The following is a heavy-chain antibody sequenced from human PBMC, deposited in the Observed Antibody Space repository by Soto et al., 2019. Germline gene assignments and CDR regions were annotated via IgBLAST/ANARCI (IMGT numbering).Heavy chain of an antibody. CDR2: ISSGGTTT. J-gene: IGHJ4*02. V-gene: IGHV3-23*01. CDR1: GFTFSTHA. D-gene: IGHD6-19*01. Sequence: GGSLRLSCAASGFTFSTHAMSWVRQAPGKGLEWVSSISSGGTTTFYAASVEGRFTISRDKSKNTLYLQMNSLRADDTAVYYCAREGGSIGGWFGRKFDSWGQGTQVTVSS. CDR3: AREGGSIGGWFGRKFDS.